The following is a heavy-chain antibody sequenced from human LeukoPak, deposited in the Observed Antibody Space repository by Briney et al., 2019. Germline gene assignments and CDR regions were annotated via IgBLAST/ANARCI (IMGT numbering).Heavy chain of an antibody. J-gene: IGHJ4*02. Sequence: PSETLSLTCTVSGGPISGYYWSGIRQPPGKGLEWIGYIYYSGSTNYNPSLKSRVTISVDTSKNQFSLKLSSVTAAGTAVYYCARFNYDILTGYFDYWGQGTLVTVSS. D-gene: IGHD3-9*01. CDR2: IYYSGST. V-gene: IGHV4-59*01. CDR3: ARFNYDILTGYFDY. CDR1: GGPISGYY.